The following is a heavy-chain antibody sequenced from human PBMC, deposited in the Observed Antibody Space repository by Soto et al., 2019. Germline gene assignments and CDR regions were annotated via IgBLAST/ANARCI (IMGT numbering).Heavy chain of an antibody. CDR2: INHSGST. J-gene: IGHJ6*03. V-gene: IGHV4-34*01. CDR3: ARHAEDIVLMVYPLDYYYYMDV. CDR1: GGSFSGYY. Sequence: PSETLSLTCAVYGGSFSGYYWSWIRQPPGKGLEWIGEINHSGSTNYNPSLKSRVTISVDTSKDQFSLKLSSVTAADTAVYYCARHAEDIVLMVYPLDYYYYMDVWGKGTTVTVSS. D-gene: IGHD2-8*01.